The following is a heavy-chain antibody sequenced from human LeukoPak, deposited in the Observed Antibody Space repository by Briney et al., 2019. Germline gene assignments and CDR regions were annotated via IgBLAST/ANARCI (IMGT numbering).Heavy chain of an antibody. CDR1: GFILTNYT. V-gene: IGHV3-21*01. J-gene: IGHJ4*02. Sequence: GGSLRLSCAASGFILTNYTMNWVRQTPGKGLEWVSSISSSSTYIYYADSVKGRFTISRDNAKNSVYLQMNSLRAEDTAVYYCARIGYSSSSLDYWGQGTLVTVSS. CDR3: ARIGYSSSSLDY. CDR2: ISSSSTYI. D-gene: IGHD6-13*01.